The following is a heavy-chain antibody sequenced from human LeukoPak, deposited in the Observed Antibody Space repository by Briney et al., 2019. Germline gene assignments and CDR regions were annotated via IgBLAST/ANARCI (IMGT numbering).Heavy chain of an antibody. D-gene: IGHD5-18*01. J-gene: IGHJ4*02. CDR2: IYYSGST. Sequence: SETLSLTCTVSGGSISSGDYYWSWIRQPPGKGLEWIGYIYYSGSTYYNPSLKSRVTISVDTSKNQFSLKLSSVTAADTAVYYCARVRGYSYGLTYYFDYWGQGTLVTVSS. CDR1: GGSISSGDYY. CDR3: ARVRGYSYGLTYYFDY. V-gene: IGHV4-30-4*01.